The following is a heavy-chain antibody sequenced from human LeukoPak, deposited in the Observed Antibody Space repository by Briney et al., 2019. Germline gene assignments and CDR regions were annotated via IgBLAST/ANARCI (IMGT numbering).Heavy chain of an antibody. CDR3: ASPRGYYDIVTCHSSFDP. CDR1: VYTLTELF. D-gene: IGHD3-9*01. J-gene: IGHJ5*02. V-gene: IGHV1-24*01. Sequence: ASVKVSCKVSVYTLTELFMHGVRQAPGKGLEWMGGIDPEDGETIYAQKFQGRVTMTQDTSTDTDYMELSSLRSEETAVYYCASPRGYYDIVTCHSSFDPWGQGTLVTVSS. CDR2: IDPEDGET.